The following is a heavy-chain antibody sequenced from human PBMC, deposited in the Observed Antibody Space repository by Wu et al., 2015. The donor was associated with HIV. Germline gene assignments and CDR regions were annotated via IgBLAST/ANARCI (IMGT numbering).Heavy chain of an antibody. CDR2: ISPYNGKT. V-gene: IGHV1-18*01. J-gene: IGHJ1*01. CDR3: AREFALFVMISPVIYISSS. Sequence: QVQLIQSGTEVKKPGASVKVSCKTSGYAFSTYGINWVRQAPGQGLEWMGWISPYNGKTNYAQKVQGRVTMTTDTSTSTAYMEVRSLRSDDTAVYYCAREFALFVMISPVIYISSSWGQGHPGPPSPQ. D-gene: IGHD2-2*01. CDR1: GYAFSTYG.